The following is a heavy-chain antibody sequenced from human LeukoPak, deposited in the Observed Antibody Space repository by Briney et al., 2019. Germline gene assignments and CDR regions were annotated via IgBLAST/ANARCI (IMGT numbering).Heavy chain of an antibody. V-gene: IGHV3-53*01. CDR3: ARDSDILTGRGMDV. CDR2: IYSGGST. J-gene: IGHJ6*02. D-gene: IGHD3-9*01. CDR1: GFTVSSNY. Sequence: GGSLRLSCAASGFTVSSNYMSWGRQAPGKGLEWVSVIYSGGSTYYADSVKGRFTISRDNPKNTLYLQMNSLRAEDTAVYYCARDSDILTGRGMDVWGQGTTVTVSS.